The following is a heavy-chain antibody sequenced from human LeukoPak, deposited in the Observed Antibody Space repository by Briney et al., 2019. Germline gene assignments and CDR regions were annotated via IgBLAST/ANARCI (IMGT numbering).Heavy chain of an antibody. J-gene: IGHJ3*02. CDR2: INPNSGGT. CDR1: GYTFTGYY. V-gene: IGHV1-2*02. Sequence: ASVKVSCKASGYTFTGYYMHWVRQAPGQGLEWMGWINPNSGGTNYAQKFQGRVTMTRDTSISTAYMELSGLRSDDTAVYYCARFAIFGVVTPRAFDIWGQGTMVTVSS. D-gene: IGHD3-3*01. CDR3: ARFAIFGVVTPRAFDI.